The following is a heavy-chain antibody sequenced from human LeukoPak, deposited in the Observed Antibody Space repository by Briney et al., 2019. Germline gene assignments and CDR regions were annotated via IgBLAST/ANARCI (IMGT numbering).Heavy chain of an antibody. V-gene: IGHV3-15*01. CDR3: VTDGGLLHYYFTY. J-gene: IGHJ1*01. CDR2: IKNKNSGRTT. D-gene: IGHD3/OR15-3a*01. CDR1: GFIFPNAW. Sequence: GGSLRLSCAASGFIFPNAWMHWVRQAPGKGLEWVGRIKNKNSGRTTNYIAPVKGRFTISRDDSRNTLYLEMDSLKTEDTAVYYCVTDGGLLHYYFTYWGQGTLVTVSS.